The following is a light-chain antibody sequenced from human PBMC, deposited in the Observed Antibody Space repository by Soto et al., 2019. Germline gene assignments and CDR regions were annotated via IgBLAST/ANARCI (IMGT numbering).Light chain of an antibody. V-gene: IGKV1-9*01. CDR1: QGANSY. J-gene: IGKJ4*01. CDR3: HQVNSYPHT. CDR2: VAS. Sequence: DIQLTQSPSFLSASVGDRVNITCRASQGANSYLAWYQQKAGRAPRLLIYVASSLQTGVPSRFSGSGSGTEFTLTINSLQPDDVATYYCHQVNSYPHTFGGGTKV.